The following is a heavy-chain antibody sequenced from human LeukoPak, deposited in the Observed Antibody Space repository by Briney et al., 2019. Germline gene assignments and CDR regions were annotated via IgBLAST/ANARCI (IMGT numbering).Heavy chain of an antibody. CDR1: GFTFSSYS. CDR2: ISSSSNTI. J-gene: IGHJ4*02. Sequence: GGSLRLSCAASGFTFSSYSMNWVRQAPGKGLEWVSYISSSSNTIYYADSVKGRFTIPRDNAKNSLYLQMNSLRAEDTAVYYCARAAPLSDWGQGTLVTVSS. CDR3: ARAAPLSD. V-gene: IGHV3-48*04.